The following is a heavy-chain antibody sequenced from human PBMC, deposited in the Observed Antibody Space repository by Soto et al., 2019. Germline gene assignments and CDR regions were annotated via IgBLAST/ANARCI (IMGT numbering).Heavy chain of an antibody. D-gene: IGHD3-10*01. CDR1: GGSISSYY. V-gene: IGHV4-59*08. J-gene: IGHJ5*02. Sequence: QVQLQESGPGLVKPSETLSLTCTVSGGSISSYYWSWIRQPPGKGLAWIGYIYYSGSTNYNPSLKSRVTISLDTSKNQFSLKLSSVTAADTAVYYCARLGSYYLSLDPWGQGTLVTVAS. CDR3: ARLGSYYLSLDP. CDR2: IYYSGST.